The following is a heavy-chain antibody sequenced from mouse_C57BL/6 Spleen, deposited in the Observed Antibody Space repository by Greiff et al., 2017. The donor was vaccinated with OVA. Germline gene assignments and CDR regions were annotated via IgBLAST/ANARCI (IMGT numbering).Heavy chain of an antibody. CDR3: AIYYYGSSYQYFDV. CDR1: GYSITSDY. V-gene: IGHV3-8*01. D-gene: IGHD1-1*01. Sequence: EVKLMESGPGLAKPSQTLSLTCSVTGYSITSDYWNWIRKFPGNKLEYMGYISYSGSTYYNPSLKSRISITRDTSKNQYYLQLHSVTTEDTATYYCAIYYYGSSYQYFDVWGTGTTVTVSS. J-gene: IGHJ1*03. CDR2: ISYSGST.